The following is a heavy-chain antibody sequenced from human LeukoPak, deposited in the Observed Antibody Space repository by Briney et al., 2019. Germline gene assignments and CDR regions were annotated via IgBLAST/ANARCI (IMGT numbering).Heavy chain of an antibody. V-gene: IGHV4-61*01. CDR3: ARDGRTYYYGSGSYGNWFDP. CDR1: GGSLSSSSYY. Sequence: SETLSLTCTVSGGSLSSSSYYWGWIRQPPGKGLEWIGYIYYSGSTNYNPSLKSRVTISVDTSKNQFSLKLSSVTAADTAVYYCARDGRTYYYGSGSYGNWFDPWGQGTLVTVSS. J-gene: IGHJ5*02. CDR2: IYYSGST. D-gene: IGHD3-10*01.